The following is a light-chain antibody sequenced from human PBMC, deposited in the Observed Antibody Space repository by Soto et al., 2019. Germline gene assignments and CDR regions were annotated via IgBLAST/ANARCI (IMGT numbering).Light chain of an antibody. J-gene: IGKJ3*01. Sequence: EIVLTQSPATLSLSPGERATLSCRASQSVSSYLAWYQQKPGQAPRLLIYDASNRATGIPARFSGSGSGTDLALTISSLEPEDVEVYYCQQRSNWPLVTFGPGTKVDIK. CDR2: DAS. V-gene: IGKV3-11*01. CDR3: QQRSNWPLVT. CDR1: QSVSSY.